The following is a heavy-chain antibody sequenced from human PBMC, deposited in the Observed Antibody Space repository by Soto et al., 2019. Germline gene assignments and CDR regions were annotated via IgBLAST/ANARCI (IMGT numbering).Heavy chain of an antibody. V-gene: IGHV3-21*01. CDR2: ISSSSSYI. D-gene: IGHD3-3*01. J-gene: IGHJ4*02. Sequence: GGSLRLSCAASGFTFSSYSMNWVRQAPGKGLEWVSSISSSSSYIYYADSMKGRFTISRDNAKNSLYLQMNSLRAEDTAVYYCARDRYDFWSGYWVYWDQGTLVTVSS. CDR1: GFTFSSYS. CDR3: ARDRYDFWSGYWVY.